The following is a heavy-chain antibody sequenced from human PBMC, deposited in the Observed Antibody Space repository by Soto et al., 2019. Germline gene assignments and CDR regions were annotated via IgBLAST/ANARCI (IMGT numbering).Heavy chain of an antibody. V-gene: IGHV1-69*01. CDR1: GGTFSSYA. CDR3: ARDGGYCSSTSCYPKWFDP. CDR2: IIPIFGTA. J-gene: IGHJ5*02. D-gene: IGHD2-2*01. Sequence: QVQLVQSGAEVKKPGSSVKVSCTASGGTFSSYAISWVRQAPGQGLEWMGGIIPIFGTANYAQKFQGRVTITADESTSTAYMELSSLRSEDTAVYYCARDGGYCSSTSCYPKWFDPWGQGTLVTVSS.